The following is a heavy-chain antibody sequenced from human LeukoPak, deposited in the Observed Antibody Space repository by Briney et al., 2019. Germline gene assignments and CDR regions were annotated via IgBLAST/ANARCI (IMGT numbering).Heavy chain of an antibody. Sequence: ASVKVSCKASGYTFTSYGISWVRQAPGQGLEWMGWNSAYNGNTNYAQKLQGRVTMTTDTSTSTAYMELRSLRSDDTAVYYCARGRRQLERQMYWFDPWGQGTLVTVSS. D-gene: IGHD1-1*01. V-gene: IGHV1-18*01. CDR2: NSAYNGNT. J-gene: IGHJ5*02. CDR1: GYTFTSYG. CDR3: ARGRRQLERQMYWFDP.